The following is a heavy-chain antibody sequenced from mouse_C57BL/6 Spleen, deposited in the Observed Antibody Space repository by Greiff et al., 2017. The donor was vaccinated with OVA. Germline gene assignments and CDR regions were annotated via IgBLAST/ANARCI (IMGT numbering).Heavy chain of an antibody. J-gene: IGHJ2*01. CDR3: ARDGNSIDYFDY. Sequence: EVQLVESGGGLVQPGGSLSLSCAASGFTFTDYYMSWVRQPPGKALEWLGFIRNKANGYTTEYSASVKGRFTISRDNSQSILYLQMNALRAEDSATYYGARDGNSIDYFDYWGQGTTLTVSS. CDR2: IRNKANGYTT. V-gene: IGHV7-3*01. D-gene: IGHD2-10*02. CDR1: GFTFTDYY.